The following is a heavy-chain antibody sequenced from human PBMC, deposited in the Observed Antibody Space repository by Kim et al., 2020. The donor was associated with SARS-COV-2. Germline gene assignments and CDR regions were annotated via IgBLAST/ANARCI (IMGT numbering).Heavy chain of an antibody. D-gene: IGHD2-15*01. J-gene: IGHJ4*02. Sequence: GESLKISCKGSGYSFTSYWISWVRQMPGKGLEWMGRIDPSDSYTNYSPSFQGHVTISADKSISTAYLQWSSLKASDTAMYYCAGRPVEVRYCSGGSCQAQVDYRGQGTLVTVSS. V-gene: IGHV5-10-1*01. CDR2: IDPSDSYT. CDR1: GYSFTSYW. CDR3: AGRPVEVRYCSGGSCQAQVDY.